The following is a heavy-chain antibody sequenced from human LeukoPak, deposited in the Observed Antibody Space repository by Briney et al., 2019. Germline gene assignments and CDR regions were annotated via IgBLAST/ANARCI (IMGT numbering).Heavy chain of an antibody. CDR3: ARGRDLGQDY. J-gene: IGHJ4*02. D-gene: IGHD3-16*01. V-gene: IGHV4-59*02. CDR1: GASVNSLY. Sequence: SETLSLTCTVSGASVNSLYWNWIRQPPGKGLEWIGYISNRGSPNYNPSLKSRVTMSIDTSKNQFSLKLNSVTAADTAVYFCARGRDLGQDYWGQGTLVTVSS. CDR2: ISNRGSP.